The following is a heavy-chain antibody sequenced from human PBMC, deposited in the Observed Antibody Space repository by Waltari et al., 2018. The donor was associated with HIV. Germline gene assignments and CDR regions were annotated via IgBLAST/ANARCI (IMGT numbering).Heavy chain of an antibody. CDR2: IYYTWTT. CDR3: TRGLSPRHYFDS. Sequence: QVQLQESGPGLVRPSQTLSLTCTVSNGSISTGGYYWSWVRQHPGKGLEWIGYIYYTWTTYYNPSLNSRFSMSVDTSNDEFSLKLTSVTAADTATYYCTRGLSPRHYFDSWGQGTLVAVSS. V-gene: IGHV4-31*03. CDR1: NGSISTGGYY. J-gene: IGHJ4*02.